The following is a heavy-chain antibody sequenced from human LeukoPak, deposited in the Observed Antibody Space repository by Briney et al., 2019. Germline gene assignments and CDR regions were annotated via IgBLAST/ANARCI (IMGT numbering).Heavy chain of an antibody. CDR2: INPNSGGT. V-gene: IGHV1-2*06. CDR1: GYTFTGYY. Sequence: GASVKVSCKASGYTFTGYYIHWVRQAPGQGLEWMGRINPNSGGTSYAQKFQGRVTMTRDTSISTAYMELSRLRSDDTAVYYCAREPNDILTTYYVNAGLPNWGQGTLVTVSS. D-gene: IGHD3-9*01. CDR3: AREPNDILTTYYVNAGLPN. J-gene: IGHJ4*02.